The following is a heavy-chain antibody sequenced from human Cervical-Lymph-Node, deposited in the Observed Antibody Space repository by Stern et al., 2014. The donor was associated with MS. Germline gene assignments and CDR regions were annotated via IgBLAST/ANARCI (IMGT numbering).Heavy chain of an antibody. V-gene: IGHV3-7*01. J-gene: IGHJ4*02. Sequence: EVQLLESGGGLVQPGGSLRLSCAGSGFTFPNYWMSWVRQAPGKGLEWVALINQDGSEQYYVDSVRGRIIISRDNAKKSVFLQMNSLRVEDTAVYYCVRPVHVWGQGTLVAVSS. CDR3: VRPVHV. D-gene: IGHD6-6*01. CDR2: INQDGSEQ. CDR1: GFTFPNYW.